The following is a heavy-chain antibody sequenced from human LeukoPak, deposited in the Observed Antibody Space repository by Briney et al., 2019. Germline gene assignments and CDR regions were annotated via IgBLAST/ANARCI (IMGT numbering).Heavy chain of an antibody. CDR1: GYTFTGYY. J-gene: IGHJ4*02. D-gene: IGHD5-24*01. Sequence: ASVKVSCKASGYTFTGYYMHWVRQAPGQGLEWMGWINPNSGGTNYAQKFQGRVTMTRDTSKNQFSLKLSSVTAADTAVYYCARKRWLQHFDYWGQGTPVTVSS. CDR3: ARKRWLQHFDY. V-gene: IGHV1-2*02. CDR2: INPNSGGT.